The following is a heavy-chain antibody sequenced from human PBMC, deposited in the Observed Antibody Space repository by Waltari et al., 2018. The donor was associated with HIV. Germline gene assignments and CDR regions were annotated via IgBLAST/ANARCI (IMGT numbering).Heavy chain of an antibody. CDR2: IRHDGSNK. V-gene: IGHV3-30*02. Sequence: QVQLVESGGGVVQPGGSLSLSCAPADFTFGSDGRHWVRQAPGKGLEWVAFIRHDGSNKDYADSVKGRFTITRDNPKNTLYLQMNSLRAEDTAMYYCAKELRFLSRYFGMDVWGQGTTVTVSS. CDR1: DFTFGSDG. D-gene: IGHD3-3*01. CDR3: AKELRFLSRYFGMDV. J-gene: IGHJ6*02.